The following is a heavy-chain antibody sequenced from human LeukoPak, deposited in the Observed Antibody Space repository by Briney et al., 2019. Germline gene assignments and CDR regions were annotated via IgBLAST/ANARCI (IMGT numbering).Heavy chain of an antibody. D-gene: IGHD7-27*01. CDR1: GFTFSTYW. J-gene: IGHJ4*02. CDR2: IRRNTDTGTT. Sequence: GGSLRLSCAASGFTFSTYWMSWVRQAPGKGLEWVGLIRRNTDTGTTDYAAPVKGRFTISRDDSKNTLYLQMNGLKTEDTAVYYCNTQQGSWALNYWGQGVLVTVSS. V-gene: IGHV3-15*01. CDR3: NTQQGSWALNY.